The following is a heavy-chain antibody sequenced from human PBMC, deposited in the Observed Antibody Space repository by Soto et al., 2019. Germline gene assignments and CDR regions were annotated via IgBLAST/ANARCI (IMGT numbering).Heavy chain of an antibody. J-gene: IGHJ6*02. CDR3: TRGHIMNYHNGLDV. CDR2: IRGKVYGGTT. CDR1: GFTFGDYA. D-gene: IGHD2-21*01. V-gene: IGHV3-49*05. Sequence: EEQLVESGGDLVKPGRSLRLSCTGSGFTFGDYAMSWFRQAPGKGLEWVGFIRGKVYGGTTEYAASVKGRVTISRDDSNSIAYLQMSSLKAEDTAVYYCTRGHIMNYHNGLDVWGQGTTVTVSS.